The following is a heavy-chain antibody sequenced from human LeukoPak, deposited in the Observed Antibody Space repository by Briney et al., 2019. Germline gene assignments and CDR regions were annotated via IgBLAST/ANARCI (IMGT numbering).Heavy chain of an antibody. Sequence: GGSLRLSCAASGFTFSGYAMTWVRQAPGKGLEWVSYISASGDGTYYADSVKGRFTISRDNSKSTLYLQMNSLRAEDTALYYCAQRQGHAFDNWGQGTLVTASS. CDR3: AQRQGHAFDN. CDR2: ISASGDGT. CDR1: GFTFSGYA. J-gene: IGHJ4*02. V-gene: IGHV3-23*01.